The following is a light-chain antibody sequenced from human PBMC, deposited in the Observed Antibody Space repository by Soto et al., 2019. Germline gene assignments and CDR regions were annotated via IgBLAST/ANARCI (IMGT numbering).Light chain of an antibody. J-gene: IGKJ4*01. Sequence: IVVTHSACALSLSPGERASLSCRASRSVSSSFLAWYHQRPGRAPRLLIYGASSRATDIPDRFSGSGSGTDFTLTISRLEPEDFGVYYCQQYGNAPLAFGGGTKVDI. CDR1: RSVSSSF. CDR2: GAS. CDR3: QQYGNAPLA. V-gene: IGKV3-20*01.